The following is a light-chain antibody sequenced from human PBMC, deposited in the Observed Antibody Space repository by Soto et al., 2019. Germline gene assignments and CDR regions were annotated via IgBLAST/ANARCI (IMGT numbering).Light chain of an antibody. V-gene: IGKV1-5*03. Sequence: DIQMTQSPSTLSGSVGDSVTITCRASQTISSWLAWYQQKPGKAPKLLIYKASTLKSGAPSRFSGSGSGTEFTLIISGLQPEDFATYYCHQYNTWTFGPGTKVDIK. CDR2: KAS. J-gene: IGKJ1*01. CDR3: HQYNTWT. CDR1: QTISSW.